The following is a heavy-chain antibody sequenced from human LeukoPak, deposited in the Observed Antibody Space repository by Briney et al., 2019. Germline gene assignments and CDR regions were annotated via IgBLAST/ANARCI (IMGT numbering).Heavy chain of an antibody. CDR1: GYTFTGYY. V-gene: IGHV1-2*02. CDR2: INPNSGGT. J-gene: IGHJ6*03. Sequence: GASVKVSCKASGYTFTGYYMHWVRQAPGQGLEWMGWINPNSGGTNYAQKFQGRVTMTRDTSISTAYMELSRLRSDDTAVYYCARFMVRGVINYYYMDVWGKGTTVTISS. D-gene: IGHD3-10*01. CDR3: ARFMVRGVINYYYMDV.